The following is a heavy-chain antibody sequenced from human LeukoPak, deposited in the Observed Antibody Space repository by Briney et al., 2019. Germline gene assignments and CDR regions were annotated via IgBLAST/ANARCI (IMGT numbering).Heavy chain of an antibody. Sequence: GGSLRLSCAASGFTFSDYNMNWVRQSPEKGLEWVSSITSGTTYIYYADSVRGRFTLSRDNAKNSLYLQMNSLRAEDTAVYYCARDVDVDTAMVALDYWGQGTLVTVSS. CDR1: GFTFSDYN. V-gene: IGHV3-21*01. CDR2: ITSGTTYI. D-gene: IGHD5-18*01. J-gene: IGHJ4*02. CDR3: ARDVDVDTAMVALDY.